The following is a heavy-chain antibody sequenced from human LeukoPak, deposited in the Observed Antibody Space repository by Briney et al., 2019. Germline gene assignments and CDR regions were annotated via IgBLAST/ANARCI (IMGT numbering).Heavy chain of an antibody. CDR3: ARDRETYYYGSGSYRMDV. CDR2: ISSSSSTI. J-gene: IGHJ6*02. D-gene: IGHD3-10*01. CDR1: GFTFSSYS. Sequence: GGSLRLSCAASGFTFSSYSMNWFRQAPGKGLEWVSYISSSSSTIYYADSVKGRFTISRDNAKNSLYLQMNSLRAEDTAVYYCARDRETYYYGSGSYRMDVWGQGTTVTVSS. V-gene: IGHV3-48*04.